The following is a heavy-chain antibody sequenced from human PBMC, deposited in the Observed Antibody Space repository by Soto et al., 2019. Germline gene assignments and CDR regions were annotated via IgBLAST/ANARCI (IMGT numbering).Heavy chain of an antibody. Sequence: GASVKVSCKASGYTFTSYGISWVRQAPGQGLEWMGWISAYNGNTNYAQKLQGRVTMTTDTSTSTAYVELRSLRSDDTAVYYCARDYGDGSGMAYYYYYGMDVWGQGTTVTVSS. CDR1: GYTFTSYG. D-gene: IGHD3-10*01. CDR2: ISAYNGNT. V-gene: IGHV1-18*04. J-gene: IGHJ6*02. CDR3: ARDYGDGSGMAYYYYYGMDV.